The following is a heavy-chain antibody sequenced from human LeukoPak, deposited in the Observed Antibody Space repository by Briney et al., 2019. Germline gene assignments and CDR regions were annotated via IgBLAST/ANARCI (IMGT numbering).Heavy chain of an antibody. CDR2: IYYSGST. CDR3: ARVDYHYYGMDV. J-gene: IGHJ6*02. CDR1: GGSISSYY. Sequence: SETLSLTCTVSGGSISSYYWGWIRQPPGKGQEWIGYIYYSGSTNYNPFLKSRVTISVDTSKNQFSLKLSSVTAADTAVYYCARVDYHYYGMDVWGQGTTVTVSS. D-gene: IGHD2-2*03. V-gene: IGHV4-59*01.